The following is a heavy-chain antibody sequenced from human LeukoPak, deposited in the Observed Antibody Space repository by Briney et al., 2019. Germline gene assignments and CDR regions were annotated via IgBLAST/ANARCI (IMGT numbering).Heavy chain of an antibody. CDR1: GGSISSNNYY. Sequence: KPSETLSLTCTVSGGSISSNNYYWGWIRQPPGKGLEWIGSMYYSGSTYYNPSLESRVTISVDTSKNQFSLKLSSVTAADTAVYYCARLRGYSYGIFDYWGQGTLVTVPS. CDR3: ARLRGYSYGIFDY. D-gene: IGHD5-18*01. CDR2: MYYSGST. J-gene: IGHJ4*02. V-gene: IGHV4-39*07.